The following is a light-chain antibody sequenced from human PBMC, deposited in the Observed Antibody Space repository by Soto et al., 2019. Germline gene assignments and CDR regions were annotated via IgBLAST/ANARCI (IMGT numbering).Light chain of an antibody. CDR1: QSVSSY. CDR2: DAS. J-gene: IGKJ1*01. V-gene: IGKV3-11*01. Sequence: EIVLTQYPATLSLSPGEGVTLSCRASQSVSSYLAWYQQKPGQAPRLLIYDASNRATGIPARFSGSGSGTDFTLTISRLEPEDFAVYYCHQYSSSTKTFGQGTKVDIK. CDR3: HQYSSSTKT.